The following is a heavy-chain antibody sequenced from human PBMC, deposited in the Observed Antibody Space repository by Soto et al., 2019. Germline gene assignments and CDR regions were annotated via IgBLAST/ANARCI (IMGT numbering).Heavy chain of an antibody. CDR1: GFTFSSYA. CDR2: ISGSGGST. Sequence: PGGSLRLSCAASGFTFSSYAMSWVRQAPGKGLEWVSAISGSGGSTYYADSVKGRFTISRDNSKNTLYLQMNSLRAEDTAVYYCAKGLITMVRGTRGPFDYWGQGTLVTVSS. CDR3: AKGLITMVRGTRGPFDY. V-gene: IGHV3-23*01. J-gene: IGHJ4*02. D-gene: IGHD3-10*01.